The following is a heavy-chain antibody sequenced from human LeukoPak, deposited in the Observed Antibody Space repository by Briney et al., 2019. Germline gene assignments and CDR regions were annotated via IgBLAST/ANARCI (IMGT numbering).Heavy chain of an antibody. CDR1: GFTFSSYS. D-gene: IGHD1-7*01. CDR2: ISSSSSYI. J-gene: IGHJ4*02. CDR3: AKEGVSTGTRRGPGDY. V-gene: IGHV3-21*04. Sequence: GGSLRLSCAASGFTFSSYSMNWVRQAPGKGLEWVSSISSSSSYIYYADSVKGRFTISRDNSKNTLYLQMNSLRAEDTAVYYCAKEGVSTGTRRGPGDYWGQGTLVTVSS.